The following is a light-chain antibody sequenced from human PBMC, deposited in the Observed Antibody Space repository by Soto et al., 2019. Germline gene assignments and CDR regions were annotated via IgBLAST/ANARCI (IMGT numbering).Light chain of an antibody. V-gene: IGLV2-14*03. J-gene: IGLJ3*02. CDR2: DVS. CDR1: SSDVGAYHS. Sequence: QSALTQPASVSGSPGQSFTISCTGTSSDVGAYHSVSWYQQHPGKDPKLIIFDVSNRPSGVSNRFSGSKSGNTASLTISGLQAEDEADYYCSSFTDTGTVMFGGGTKLTVL. CDR3: SSFTDTGTVM.